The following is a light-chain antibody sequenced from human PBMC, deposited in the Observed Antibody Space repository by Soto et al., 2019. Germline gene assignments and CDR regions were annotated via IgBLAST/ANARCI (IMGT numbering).Light chain of an antibody. CDR2: AAS. Sequence: DIQMTESPSSLYASAGDRVTITCRASQSIATFLNWYQQKPGKAPKLLISAASRLQSGVPARFSGSGSGTDFTLTISSLQPEDFAAYYCQQSYNTVWTFGQGTKVEIQ. CDR1: QSIATF. J-gene: IGKJ1*01. CDR3: QQSYNTVWT. V-gene: IGKV1-39*01.